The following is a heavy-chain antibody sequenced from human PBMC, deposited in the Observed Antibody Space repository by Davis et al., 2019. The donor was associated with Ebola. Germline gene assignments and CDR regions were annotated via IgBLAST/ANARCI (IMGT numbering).Heavy chain of an antibody. CDR3: ARDWTHGGAFDI. J-gene: IGHJ3*02. CDR1: GGSMTSYY. D-gene: IGHD3/OR15-3a*01. CDR2: VFYSGST. V-gene: IGHV4-59*01. Sequence: SETLSLTCTVSGGSMTSYYWSWIRQPPGKGLEWIGYVFYSGSTNYNPSLKSRVTISVDTSKNQFSLRLSSVTAADTAVYYCARDWTHGGAFDIWGQGTMVTVSS.